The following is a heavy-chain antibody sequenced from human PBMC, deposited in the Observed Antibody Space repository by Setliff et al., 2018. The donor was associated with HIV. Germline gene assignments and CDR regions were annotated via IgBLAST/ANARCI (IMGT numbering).Heavy chain of an antibody. CDR3: ARVNWYYDFWSGSTRYYYYMDV. CDR1: GYTFTSYA. J-gene: IGHJ6*03. D-gene: IGHD3-3*01. Sequence: ASVKVSCQASGYTFTSYAMHWVRQAPGQRLEWMGWINDGNGNTKYSQKFQGRVTITRDTSASTAYMELSSLRSEETAVYYCARVNWYYDFWSGSTRYYYYMDVWGKGTTVTVS. CDR2: INDGNGNT. V-gene: IGHV1-3*01.